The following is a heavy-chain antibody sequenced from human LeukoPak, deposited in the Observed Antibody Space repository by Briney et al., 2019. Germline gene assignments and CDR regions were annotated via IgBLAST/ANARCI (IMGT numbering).Heavy chain of an antibody. J-gene: IGHJ4*02. CDR1: GFTFSSYS. V-gene: IGHV3-21*01. CDR3: ARDLNAAAGTPGGVY. Sequence: PGGSLRLSCAASGFTFSSYSMNWVRQAPGKGLEWVSSISSSSSYIYYADSVKGRFTISRDSAKNSLYLQMNSLRAEDTAVYYCARDLNAAAGTPGGVYWGQGTLVTVSS. D-gene: IGHD6-13*01. CDR2: ISSSSSYI.